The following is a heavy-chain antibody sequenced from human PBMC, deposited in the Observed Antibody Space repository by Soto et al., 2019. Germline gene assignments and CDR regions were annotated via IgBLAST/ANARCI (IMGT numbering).Heavy chain of an antibody. CDR1: GGSFSGYY. J-gene: IGHJ6*02. Sequence: SETLSLTCAVYGGSFSGYYWSWIRQPPGKGLEWIGEINHSGSTNYNPSLRSRVTISVDTSKNQFSLKLSSVTAADTAVYYCARGLRGYCSGGSCYSFGYYYYGMDVWGQGTTVTVSS. CDR2: INHSGST. V-gene: IGHV4-34*01. CDR3: ARGLRGYCSGGSCYSFGYYYYGMDV. D-gene: IGHD2-15*01.